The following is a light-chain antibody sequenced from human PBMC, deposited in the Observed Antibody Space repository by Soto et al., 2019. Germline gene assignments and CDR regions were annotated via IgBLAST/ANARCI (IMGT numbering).Light chain of an antibody. CDR1: QGISSY. J-gene: IGKJ2*01. Sequence: DIQLTQSPSFLSASVGDRVTITCRASQGISSYLAWYQQKPGKAPELLIYAASTLQSGVPSRFSGSGSGTEFALTISSLQPEDFATYYCQQLNSYPQTFGQGTKLEIK. CDR3: QQLNSYPQT. V-gene: IGKV1-9*01. CDR2: AAS.